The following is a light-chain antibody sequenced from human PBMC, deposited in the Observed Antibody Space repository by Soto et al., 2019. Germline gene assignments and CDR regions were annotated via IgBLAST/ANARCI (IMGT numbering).Light chain of an antibody. V-gene: IGKV1-39*01. CDR1: QRIGTY. J-gene: IGKJ2*01. Sequence: DIQMTHSPSSLSAPVEARVTITGRSGQRIGTYLNWYQQKPGKAPNPLIYAESSLQSGVPSRFSGSGSGTDFNLTISTLQPEDFATYYCQQSYSTPYTFGQGTKLEIK. CDR3: QQSYSTPYT. CDR2: AES.